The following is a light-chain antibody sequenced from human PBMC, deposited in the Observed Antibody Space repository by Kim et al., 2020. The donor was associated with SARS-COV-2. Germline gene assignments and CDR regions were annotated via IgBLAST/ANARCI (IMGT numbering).Light chain of an antibody. CDR2: AAS. CDR1: QGISSY. Sequence: AIRMTQSPSSFSASTGDRVTITCRASQGISSYLAWYQQKPGKAPKLLIYAASTLQSGVPSRFSGSGSGTDFTLTISCLQSEDFATYYCQQYYSYPRTFGPGTKLEI. V-gene: IGKV1-8*01. CDR3: QQYYSYPRT. J-gene: IGKJ2*01.